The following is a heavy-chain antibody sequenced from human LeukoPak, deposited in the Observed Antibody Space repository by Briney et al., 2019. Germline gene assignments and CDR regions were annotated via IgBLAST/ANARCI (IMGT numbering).Heavy chain of an antibody. CDR3: ARVGYNSGWYEY. J-gene: IGHJ4*02. CDR1: GFTFSSDA. D-gene: IGHD6-19*01. CDR2: IWEDGTNI. Sequence: GGSLRLSCAASGFTFSSDAMHWVRQAPGKGLEWVAAIWEDGTNIHYADSVKGRFTISRDNSKNRLYLQMNNLRAEDTALYFCARVGYNSGWYEYWGQGTLVTVSS. V-gene: IGHV3-33*08.